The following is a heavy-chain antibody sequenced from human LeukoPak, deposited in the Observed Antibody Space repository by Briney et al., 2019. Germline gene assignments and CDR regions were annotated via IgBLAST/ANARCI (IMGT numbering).Heavy chain of an antibody. V-gene: IGHV3-48*03. CDR2: ISSSGSTI. CDR1: GFTFSSYE. J-gene: IGHJ4*02. D-gene: IGHD2-15*01. Sequence: PGGSLRLSCAASGFTFSSYEMNWVRQAPGKGLEWVSYISSSGSTIYYADSVKGRFTISRDNAKNSLYLQMNSLRAEDTAVYYCARDYCSGGSCYVDYWGQGTLVTVSS. CDR3: ARDYCSGGSCYVDY.